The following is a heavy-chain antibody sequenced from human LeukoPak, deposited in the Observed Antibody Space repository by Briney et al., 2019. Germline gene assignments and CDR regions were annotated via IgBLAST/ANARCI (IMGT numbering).Heavy chain of an antibody. V-gene: IGHV4-59*11. J-gene: IGHJ6*03. Sequence: SETLSLTCTVSGGSISSHYWSWIRQPPGKGLEWIGYIYYSGSTNYNPSLKSRVTISVDTSKNQFSLKLSSVTAADTAVYYCARDYYDSSGSKWDYYYYMDVWGKGTTVTVSS. D-gene: IGHD3-22*01. CDR1: GGSISSHY. CDR2: IYYSGST. CDR3: ARDYYDSSGSKWDYYYYMDV.